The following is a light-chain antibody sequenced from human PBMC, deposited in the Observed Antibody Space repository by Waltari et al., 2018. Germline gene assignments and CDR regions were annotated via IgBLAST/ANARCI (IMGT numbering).Light chain of an antibody. CDR1: ELDKKY. J-gene: IGLJ1*01. V-gene: IGLV3-1*01. CDR3: LVWDSSIGV. CDR2: QDN. Sequence: SYDLTQPPSLSVSQGQTATITCSGHELDKKYTSWYQQKPGQSPVLVLYQDNVRPSGIPERFSGSNSGNTATLTISGTQAMDEADYYCLVWDSSIGVFGSGTKITVL.